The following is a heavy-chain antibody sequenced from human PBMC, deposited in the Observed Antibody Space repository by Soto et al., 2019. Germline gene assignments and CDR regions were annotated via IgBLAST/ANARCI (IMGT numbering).Heavy chain of an antibody. CDR3: ASGGDGYYYYYYGMDV. CDR1: GFTFSSYE. Sequence: EVQLVESGGGLVQPGGSLRLSCAASGFTFSSYEMNWVRQAPGKGLEWVSYISSSGSTIYYADSVKGRFTISRDNAKNSLYLQMNSLRAEDTAVYYCASGGDGYYYYYYGMDVWGQGTTVTVSS. V-gene: IGHV3-48*03. J-gene: IGHJ6*02. D-gene: IGHD2-21*02. CDR2: ISSSGSTI.